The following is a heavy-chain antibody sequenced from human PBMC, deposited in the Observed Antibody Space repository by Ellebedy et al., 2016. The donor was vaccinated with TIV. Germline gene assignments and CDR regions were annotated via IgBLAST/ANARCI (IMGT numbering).Heavy chain of an antibody. CDR2: INAGNGNT. CDR3: ARDWMGSRIY. Sequence: AASVKVSCKASGYTFTSYAMHWVRQAPGQRLEWMGWINAGNGNTKYSQKFQGRVTITRDTSASTAYMELRSLRSDDTAVYYCARDWMGSRIYWGQGTLVTVSS. D-gene: IGHD2-15*01. CDR1: GYTFTSYA. J-gene: IGHJ4*02. V-gene: IGHV1-3*01.